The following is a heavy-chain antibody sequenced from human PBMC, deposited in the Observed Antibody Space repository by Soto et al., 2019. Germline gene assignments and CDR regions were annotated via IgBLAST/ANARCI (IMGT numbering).Heavy chain of an antibody. CDR2: VIPIFGTP. D-gene: IGHD2-15*01. J-gene: IGHJ6*02. CDR1: GGTFSTYA. Sequence: QVQLVQSGAEVKKPGSSVKVSCKAPGGTFSTYAISWVRQAPGQGLEWMGGVIPIFGTPKYAQKFQGRVKVTADESTSSCYVEVRSLRSEDTAEYYCARSQGGSSSLDIYYYYYYGMDVWGQGTTVTVSS. CDR3: ARSQGGSSSLDIYYYYYYGMDV. V-gene: IGHV1-69*01.